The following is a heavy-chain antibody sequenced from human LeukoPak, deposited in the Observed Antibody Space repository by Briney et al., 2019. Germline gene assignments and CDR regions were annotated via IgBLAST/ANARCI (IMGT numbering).Heavy chain of an antibody. CDR1: GGSISSFSYY. V-gene: IGHV4-39*01. CDR2: IYFGGRT. CDR3: ARLDYDRGDFDLRADAFDI. Sequence: SETLSLTCSVSGGSISSFSYYWGWIRQPPGKGLEWIGSIYFGGRTYNNPSLKSRVTISVDTSKNQFSLRLRSVTAADPAVYYCARLDYDRGDFDLRADAFDIWGQGHWSPSLQ. D-gene: IGHD3-16*01. J-gene: IGHJ3*02.